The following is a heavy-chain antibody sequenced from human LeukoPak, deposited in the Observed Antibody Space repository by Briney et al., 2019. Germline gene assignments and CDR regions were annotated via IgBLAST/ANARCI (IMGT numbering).Heavy chain of an antibody. CDR2: IYYSGST. Sequence: WIGYIYYSGSTNYNPSLKSRVTISVDTSKKQVSLNLSSVTAADTAVYYCARVAARYVGMDVWGQGTTVTVSS. CDR3: ARVAARYVGMDV. J-gene: IGHJ6*02. D-gene: IGHD6-6*01. V-gene: IGHV4-59*01.